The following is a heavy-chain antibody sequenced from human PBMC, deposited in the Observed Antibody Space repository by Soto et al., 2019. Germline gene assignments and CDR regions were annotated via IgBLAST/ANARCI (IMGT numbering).Heavy chain of an antibody. CDR1: GFTFSHYG. Sequence: QAQLVESGGGVVQPGSSLRLSCAASGFTFSHYGMHWVRQAPGKGLEWVAVISYDEDNIYYDESIQGRFTISRDNSGNTPYLKIHSMSPDDTALYYSARSGSKVTTFGFFDLWGRGTPVTVSS. CDR3: ARSGSKVTTFGFFDL. J-gene: IGHJ2*01. CDR2: ISYDEDNI. V-gene: IGHV3-30*03. D-gene: IGHD3-16*01.